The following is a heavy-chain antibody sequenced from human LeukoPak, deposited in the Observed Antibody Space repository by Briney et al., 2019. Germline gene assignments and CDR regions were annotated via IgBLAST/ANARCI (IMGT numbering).Heavy chain of an antibody. CDR2: INPNSGGT. CDR3: AREDLYYYDSSGSEYCQH. CDR1: GGTFSSYA. D-gene: IGHD3-22*01. V-gene: IGHV1-2*02. J-gene: IGHJ1*01. Sequence: ASVKVSCKASGGTFSSYAISWVRQAPGQGLEWMGWINPNSGGTNYAQKFQGRVTMTRDTSISTAYMELSRLRSDDTAVYYCAREDLYYYDSSGSEYCQHWGQGTLVTVSS.